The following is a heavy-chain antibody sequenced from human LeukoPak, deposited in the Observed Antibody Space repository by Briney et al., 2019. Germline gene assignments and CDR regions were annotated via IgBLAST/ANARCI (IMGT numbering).Heavy chain of an antibody. D-gene: IGHD6-6*01. CDR3: AREYSSSIGAFDI. CDR1: GGSFSGYY. CDR2: INHSGST. V-gene: IGHV4-34*01. Sequence: SETLSLTCAVYGGSFSGYYWSWIRQPPGEGLEWIGEINHSGSTNYNPSLKSRVTISVDTSKNQFSLKLSSVTAADTAVYYCAREYSSSIGAFDIWGQGTMVTVSS. J-gene: IGHJ3*02.